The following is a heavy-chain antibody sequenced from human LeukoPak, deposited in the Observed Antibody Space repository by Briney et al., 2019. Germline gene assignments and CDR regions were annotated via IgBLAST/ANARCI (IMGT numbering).Heavy chain of an antibody. CDR3: ARVPTQLAGVDY. Sequence: SETLSLTCAVYGGSFSGYYWSWIRQPPGKGLEWIGEINHSGSTNYNPSLKSRVTISVDTSKNQFSLKLSSVTAADTAVYYCARVPTQLAGVDYCGQGTLVTVSS. CDR2: INHSGST. D-gene: IGHD6-6*01. V-gene: IGHV4-34*01. CDR1: GGSFSGYY. J-gene: IGHJ4*02.